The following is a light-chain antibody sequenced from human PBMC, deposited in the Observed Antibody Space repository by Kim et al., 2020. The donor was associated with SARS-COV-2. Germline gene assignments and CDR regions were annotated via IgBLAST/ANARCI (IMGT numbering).Light chain of an antibody. CDR2: GKN. CDR1: SLRNYY. CDR3: NSRDSSGNHLGV. Sequence: GQTVRITCQRDSLRNYYASWYQQKPGQAPVLVIYGKNNRPSGIPDRFSGSSSGNTASMTITGAQAEDEADYYCNSRDSSGNHLGVFGTGTKVTVL. V-gene: IGLV3-19*01. J-gene: IGLJ1*01.